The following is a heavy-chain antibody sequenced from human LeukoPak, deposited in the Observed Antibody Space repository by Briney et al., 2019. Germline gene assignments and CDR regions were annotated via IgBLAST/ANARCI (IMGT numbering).Heavy chain of an antibody. CDR1: GDSISRSSYY. J-gene: IGHJ4*02. V-gene: IGHV4-39*07. D-gene: IGHD3-10*01. CDR2: IYRSGST. Sequence: SETLSLTCTVSGDSISRSSYYWGWIRQPPGKGLEWIGTIYRSGSTYYNPSLKSRVTISVDTSKNQFSLKMSSVTAADTAVYYCARVVGITRIDYWGQGTLVTVSS. CDR3: ARVVGITRIDY.